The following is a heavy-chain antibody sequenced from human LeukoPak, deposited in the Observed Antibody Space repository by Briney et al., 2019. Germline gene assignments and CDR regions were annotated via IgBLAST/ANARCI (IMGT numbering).Heavy chain of an antibody. V-gene: IGHV1-46*01. Sequence: ASVKVSCKASGYTFTSYYMHWVRQAPGQGLEWMGIINPSGGSTSYSQKFQGRVTMTRDMSASTVYMDLSSLRSEDTAFYYCARDRAVVTGGFDSWGQGTLVTVSS. J-gene: IGHJ4*02. CDR2: INPSGGST. CDR3: ARDRAVVTGGFDS. CDR1: GYTFTSYY. D-gene: IGHD2-21*02.